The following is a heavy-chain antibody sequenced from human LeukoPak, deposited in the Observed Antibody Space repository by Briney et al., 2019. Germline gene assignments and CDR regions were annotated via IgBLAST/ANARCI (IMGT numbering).Heavy chain of an antibody. V-gene: IGHV4-59*01. CDR1: GGSISSYY. Sequence: SETLSLTCTVSGGSISSYYWSWIRQPPGKGLEWIGYIYYSGSTNYNPSLKSRVTISVDTSKNQFSLKLSSVTAADTAVYYCARGRGESAAGPFDYWGQGTLVTVSS. D-gene: IGHD3-16*01. CDR2: IYYSGST. J-gene: IGHJ4*02. CDR3: ARGRGESAAGPFDY.